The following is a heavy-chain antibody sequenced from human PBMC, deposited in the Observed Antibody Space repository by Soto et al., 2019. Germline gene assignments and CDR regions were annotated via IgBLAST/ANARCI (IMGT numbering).Heavy chain of an antibody. CDR2: IYPGDSDT. V-gene: IGHV5-51*01. Sequence: PGESLKISCKGSGYSFTSYWIGWVRQMPGKGLEWMGIIYPGDSDTRYSPSFQGQVTISADKSISTAYLQWSSLKASDTAMYYCARWTLERPTYYYGSGSQAAMNYYGMDVWGQGTTVTVSS. J-gene: IGHJ6*02. CDR1: GYSFTSYW. D-gene: IGHD3-10*01. CDR3: ARWTLERPTYYYGSGSQAAMNYYGMDV.